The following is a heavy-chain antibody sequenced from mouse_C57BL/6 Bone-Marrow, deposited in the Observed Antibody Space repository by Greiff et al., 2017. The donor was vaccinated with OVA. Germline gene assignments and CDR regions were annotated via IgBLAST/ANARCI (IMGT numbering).Heavy chain of an antibody. J-gene: IGHJ2*01. V-gene: IGHV1-19*01. CDR1: GYTFTDYY. D-gene: IGHD2-10*02. Sequence: VQLQQPGPVLVKPGASVKMSCKASGYTFTDYYMNWVKQSHGKSLEWIGVINPSNGGTSYNQKFKGKATLTVDKSSSTAYMELTSLTSEDSAVYYCAREYLDYWGQGTTLTVSS. CDR3: AREYLDY. CDR2: INPSNGGT.